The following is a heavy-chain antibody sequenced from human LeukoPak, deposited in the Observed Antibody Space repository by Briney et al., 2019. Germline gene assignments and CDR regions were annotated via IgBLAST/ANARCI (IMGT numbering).Heavy chain of an antibody. Sequence: ASVKVSCKASGYTFTSYYMHWVRQAPGQGLEWMGWISAYSGNTNYAQKLQGRVTMTTDTSTSTAYMELRSLRSDDTAVYYCARRQGGSGLYYMDVWGKGTTVTVSS. V-gene: IGHV1-18*04. D-gene: IGHD3-10*01. CDR2: ISAYSGNT. CDR3: ARRQGGSGLYYMDV. J-gene: IGHJ6*03. CDR1: GYTFTSYY.